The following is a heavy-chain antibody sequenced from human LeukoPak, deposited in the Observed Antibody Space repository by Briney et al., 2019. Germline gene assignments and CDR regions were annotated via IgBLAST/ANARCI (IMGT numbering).Heavy chain of an antibody. J-gene: IGHJ4*02. CDR2: ISGSGGST. Sequence: GGSLRLSCAASGFTFSSYAMSWVRQAPGKGLEWVSAISGSGGSTYYADSVKGRFTISRDNSKNTLYLQMNSLRAEDTAVYYCAKDTIAADNQMNDYWGQGTLVTVS. CDR1: GFTFSSYA. V-gene: IGHV3-23*01. D-gene: IGHD6-13*01. CDR3: AKDTIAADNQMNDY.